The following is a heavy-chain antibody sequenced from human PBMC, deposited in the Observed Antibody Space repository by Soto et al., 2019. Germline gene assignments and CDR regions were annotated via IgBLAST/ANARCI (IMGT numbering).Heavy chain of an antibody. CDR1: GYTFTNYW. Sequence: GESLKISCKGSGYTFTNYWIGWVRQMPGKGLEWMGIISPRDSDTRYSPSFQGQVTISVDKSINTAYLQWSSLKASDTAMYYCARSEGFGPCDFWGQGTRVTVSS. CDR3: ARSEGFGPCDF. D-gene: IGHD3-10*01. J-gene: IGHJ4*02. V-gene: IGHV5-51*01. CDR2: ISPRDSDT.